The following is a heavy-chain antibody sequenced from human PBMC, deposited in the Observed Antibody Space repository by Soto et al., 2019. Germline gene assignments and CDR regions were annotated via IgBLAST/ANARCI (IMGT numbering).Heavy chain of an antibody. Sequence: PSETLSLSCTVSGGSISSYYWSWIRQPPGKGLEWIGHIYYSGSTNYNPSLKSRVTISVDTSKNQFSLKLSSVTAADTAVYYCASRTMIGGYFDYWGQGTLVTVSS. CDR3: ASRTMIGGYFDY. D-gene: IGHD3-22*01. V-gene: IGHV4-59*08. J-gene: IGHJ4*02. CDR2: IYYSGST. CDR1: GGSISSYY.